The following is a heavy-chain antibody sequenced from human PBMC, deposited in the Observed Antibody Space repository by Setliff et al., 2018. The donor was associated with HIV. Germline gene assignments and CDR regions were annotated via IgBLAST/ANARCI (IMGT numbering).Heavy chain of an antibody. D-gene: IGHD3-22*01. J-gene: IGHJ4*02. CDR2: INHSGST. V-gene: IGHV4-34*01. Sequence: SETLSLTCAVYGGSLSGYHWSWIRQSSEKGLEWIGEINHSGSTNYNPSLKSRVTMSVDTSKNQFSLKLSSVTAADTAVYYCARGGGYDRSGYYPFDYWGQGTPVTVSS. CDR1: GGSLSGYH. CDR3: ARGGGYDRSGYYPFDY.